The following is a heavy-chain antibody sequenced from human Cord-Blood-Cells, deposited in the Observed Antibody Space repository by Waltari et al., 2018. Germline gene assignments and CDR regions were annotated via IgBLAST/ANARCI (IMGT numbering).Heavy chain of an antibody. V-gene: IGHV3-74*01. J-gene: IGHJ3*02. CDR3: ARDRVWGSGGDAFDI. D-gene: IGHD7-27*01. CDR1: GFTFSSYW. Sequence: EVQLVESGGGLVQPGGSLRLSCAASGFTFSSYWMHGVRPAPGKGLVWVSRINSDGSSTSYADSVKGRFTISRDNAKNTLYLQMNSLRAEDTAVYYCARDRVWGSGGDAFDIWGQGTMVTVSS. CDR2: INSDGSST.